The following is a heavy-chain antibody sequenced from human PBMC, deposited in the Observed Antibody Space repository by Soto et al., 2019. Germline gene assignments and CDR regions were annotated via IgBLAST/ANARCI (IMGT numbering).Heavy chain of an antibody. Sequence: EVQLLESGGGLVQPGGSLRLSCVASRFSFSSYEMSWVRQAAGKGLEWVSRVSLTGDRTNYAGSVKGRFTVSRDNFKNTLYLEMDSLRPEDTAIYYCARGGGYCTPTSCAIDSWGRGTPDTVSS. CDR2: VSLTGDRT. D-gene: IGHD2-8*01. CDR3: ARGGGYCTPTSCAIDS. V-gene: IGHV3-23*01. CDR1: RFSFSSYE. J-gene: IGHJ4*02.